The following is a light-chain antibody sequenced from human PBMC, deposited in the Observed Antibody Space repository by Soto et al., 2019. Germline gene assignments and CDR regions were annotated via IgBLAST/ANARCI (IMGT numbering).Light chain of an antibody. CDR2: DAS. V-gene: IGKV3-11*01. J-gene: IGKJ4*01. Sequence: EIVLTQSPATLSLSPGERATLSCRASQSVSRYLAWYQQKPAQAPRLLIYDASNSATGIPARFSGSGSGTDFTLTISSLEPEDFAVYYCQQRSNWPRLTFGGGTKVEIK. CDR1: QSVSRY. CDR3: QQRSNWPRLT.